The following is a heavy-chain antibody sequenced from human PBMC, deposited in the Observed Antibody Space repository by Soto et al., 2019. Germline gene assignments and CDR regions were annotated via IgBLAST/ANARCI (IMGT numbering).Heavy chain of an antibody. Sequence: QVHLVQSGAELKKPGSSVRVSCKASGDTFNFYTINWVRQALGLGLEWMGRTNPILSMSNSALKFQGRLSISADKSPSTAHMDRSSLRSDDTAVDYCATCYGSGSQAVGYWGQGALVTVSS. D-gene: IGHD3-10*01. CDR3: ATCYGSGSQAVGY. CDR1: GDTFNFYT. J-gene: IGHJ4*02. CDR2: TNPILSMS. V-gene: IGHV1-69*02.